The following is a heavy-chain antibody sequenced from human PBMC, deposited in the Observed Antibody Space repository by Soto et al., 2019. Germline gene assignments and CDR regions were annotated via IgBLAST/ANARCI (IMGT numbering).Heavy chain of an antibody. CDR3: ARGVLH. CDR2: ISYSGRP. Sequence: QVQLQESGPGLVQPSQTLSLTCTVSGGSISSGGYYWSWIRQHPGTGLEWIGHISYSGRPYYNTXLXGXVTISVDTSRIQFSLIVNSVTAADTAVYYCARGVLHWGQGTLVTVSS. J-gene: IGHJ4*01. CDR1: GGSISSGGYY. V-gene: IGHV4-31*01.